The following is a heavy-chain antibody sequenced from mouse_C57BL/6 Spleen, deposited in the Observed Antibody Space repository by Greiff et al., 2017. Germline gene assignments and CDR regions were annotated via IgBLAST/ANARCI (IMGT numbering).Heavy chain of an antibody. CDR1: GYTFTSYW. V-gene: IGHV1-55*01. CDR3: ARRLHYYAMDY. J-gene: IGHJ4*01. CDR2: IYPGSGST. Sequence: QVQLKQPGAELVKPGASVKMSCTASGYTFTSYWITWVKQRPGHGLEWIGVIYPGSGSTKYHAKFKGKATLTVDTTSSTAYMQLSSLTSEDSAVYYCARRLHYYAMDYWGQGTSVTVSS.